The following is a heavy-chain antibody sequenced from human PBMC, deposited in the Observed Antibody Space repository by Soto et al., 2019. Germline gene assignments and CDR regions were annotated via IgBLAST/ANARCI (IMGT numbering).Heavy chain of an antibody. CDR2: ISSTTNYI. CDR1: GLTLTSYS. CDR3: ARESEDLTSNFDY. Sequence: GSLRLSCAASGLTLTSYSINRVRQAPGKGLEWVSSISSTTNYIYYGDSMKGRFTISRDNAKNSLYLEMNSLRAEDTAVYYWARESEDLTSNFDYWGQGTLVTVSS. V-gene: IGHV3-21*06. J-gene: IGHJ4*02.